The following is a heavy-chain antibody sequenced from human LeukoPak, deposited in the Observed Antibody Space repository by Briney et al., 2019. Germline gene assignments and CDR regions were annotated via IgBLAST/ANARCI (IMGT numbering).Heavy chain of an antibody. CDR1: GFDVSTKF. V-gene: IGHV3-66*01. CDR2: IYSSGKT. J-gene: IGHJ4*02. Sequence: PGGSLRLSCAASGFDVSTKFINWVRQAPGMGLQWVSVIYSSGKTYYADSVKGRFTISRDNSKNTVYLQMTSLRTGDTAMYYCARDISSGYYGYQDHWGQGTLVIVSS. D-gene: IGHD6-19*01. CDR3: ARDISSGYYGYQDH.